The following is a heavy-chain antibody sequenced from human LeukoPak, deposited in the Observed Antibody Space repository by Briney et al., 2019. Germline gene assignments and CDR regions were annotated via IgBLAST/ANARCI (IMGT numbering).Heavy chain of an antibody. J-gene: IGHJ3*02. V-gene: IGHV1-2*06. Sequence: ASVKVSCKVSGYTLTELSMHWVRQAPGQGLEWMGRINPNSGGTNYAQKFQGRVTMTRDTSISTAYMELSRLRSDDTAVYYCARVVTVGDAFDIWGQGTMVSVSS. CDR2: INPNSGGT. D-gene: IGHD4-11*01. CDR3: ARVVTVGDAFDI. CDR1: GYTLTELS.